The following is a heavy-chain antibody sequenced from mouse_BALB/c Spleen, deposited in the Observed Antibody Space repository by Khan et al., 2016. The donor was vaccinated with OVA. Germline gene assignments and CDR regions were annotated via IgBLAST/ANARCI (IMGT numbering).Heavy chain of an antibody. CDR2: IRNKSNNFAT. V-gene: IGHV10-1*02. CDR1: GFTFNTYA. CDR3: VGSAGYYFDY. J-gene: IGHJ2*01. D-gene: IGHD3-1*01. Sequence: EVELVETGGGLVQPKGSLKLACAASGFTFNTYAMNWVRQAPGKGLEWVARIRNKSNNFATYYADSVKDRFTISRDDSQTMLYLKMSSLKTEDTAMYYCVGSAGYYFDYWGQGTMLTVSS.